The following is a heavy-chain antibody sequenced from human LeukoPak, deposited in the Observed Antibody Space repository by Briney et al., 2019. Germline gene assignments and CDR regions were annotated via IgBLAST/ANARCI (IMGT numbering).Heavy chain of an antibody. Sequence: ASVKVSCKASGYTFSDYYMQWVRQAPGQGPEWMGWINANNGGTNYAQKFQGRVTMTRDTSISTAYMELSRLRSDDTAVYYCATHLVVVITTLIYWGQGTLVTVSS. J-gene: IGHJ4*02. CDR1: GYTFSDYY. CDR3: ATHLVVVITTLIY. V-gene: IGHV1-2*02. D-gene: IGHD3-22*01. CDR2: INANNGGT.